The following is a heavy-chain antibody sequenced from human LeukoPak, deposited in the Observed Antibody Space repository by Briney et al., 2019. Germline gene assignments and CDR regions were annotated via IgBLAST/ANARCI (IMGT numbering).Heavy chain of an antibody. D-gene: IGHD3-3*01. J-gene: IGHJ5*02. Sequence: ASVKVSCKASGGTFSSYAISWVRQAPGQGLEWMGGIIPIFGTANYAQKFQGRVTITTDESTSTAYMELSSLRSEDTAVYYCARRVTIFGAAGEDRFDPWGQGTLVTVSS. CDR2: IIPIFGTA. CDR1: GGTFSSYA. CDR3: ARRVTIFGAAGEDRFDP. V-gene: IGHV1-69*05.